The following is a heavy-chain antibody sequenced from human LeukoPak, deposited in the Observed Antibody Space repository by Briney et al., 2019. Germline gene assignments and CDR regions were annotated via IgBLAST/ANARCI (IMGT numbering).Heavy chain of an antibody. J-gene: IGHJ4*02. CDR2: ISGSGGST. V-gene: IGHV3-23*01. CDR3: AKDREITMVRGGLRFDY. Sequence: GGSLRLSCAASGFTFSSYAMSWVRQAPGKGLEWVSAISGSGGSTYYADSVKGRFTISRDNSKNTLYLQMNSLGAEDTAVYYCAKDREITMVRGGLRFDYWGQGTLVTVSS. D-gene: IGHD3-10*01. CDR1: GFTFSSYA.